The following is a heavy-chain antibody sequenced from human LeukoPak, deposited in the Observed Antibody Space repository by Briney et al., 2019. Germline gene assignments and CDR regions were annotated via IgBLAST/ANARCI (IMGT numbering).Heavy chain of an antibody. CDR3: ARHMVDHSKYYYYYYMDV. CDR2: IYTSGST. CDR1: GGSISSYY. Sequence: SETLSLTCTVSGGSISSYYWSWIRQPPGKGLEWIGYIYTSGSTNYNPSLKSRVTISVDTSKNQFSLKLSSVTAADTAVYYCARHMVDHSKYYYYYYMDVWGKGTTVTVSS. J-gene: IGHJ6*03. V-gene: IGHV4-4*09. D-gene: IGHD3-10*01.